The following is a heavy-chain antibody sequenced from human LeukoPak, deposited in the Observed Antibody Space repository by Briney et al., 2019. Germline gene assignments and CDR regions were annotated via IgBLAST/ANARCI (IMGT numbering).Heavy chain of an antibody. CDR2: ISGSGGST. V-gene: IGHV3-23*01. CDR1: GFTFSSYA. D-gene: IGHD2-2*01. Sequence: GGSLRLSCAASGFTFSSYAMSWVRQAPGKGLEWDSAISGSGGSTYYADSVKGRFTISRDNSKNTLYLQMNSLRAEDTAVYYCAKQGYCSSTSCSYYYYYYMDVWGKGTTVTVSS. CDR3: AKQGYCSSTSCSYYYYYYMDV. J-gene: IGHJ6*03.